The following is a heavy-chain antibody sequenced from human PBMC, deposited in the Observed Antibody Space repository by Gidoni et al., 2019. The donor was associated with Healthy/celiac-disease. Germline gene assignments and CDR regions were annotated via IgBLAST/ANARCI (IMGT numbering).Heavy chain of an antibody. CDR3: ARHGSSGYSAFDI. Sequence: EVQLVQSGAAVKKPGESLKISCTGSGYSCTSYWIGWVRQMPGKGLECMGIIYPGDSDTRYSPSFQGQVTISADKSISTAYLQWSSLKASDTAMYYCARHGSSGYSAFDIWGQGTMVTVSS. J-gene: IGHJ3*02. V-gene: IGHV5-51*01. CDR1: GYSCTSYW. CDR2: IYPGDSDT. D-gene: IGHD3-22*01.